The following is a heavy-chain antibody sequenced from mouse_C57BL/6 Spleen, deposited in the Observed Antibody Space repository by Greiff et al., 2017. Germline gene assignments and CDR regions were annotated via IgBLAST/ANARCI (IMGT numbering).Heavy chain of an antibody. CDR3: AREGIYDGYYGDY. D-gene: IGHD2-3*01. CDR1: GYTFTSYW. V-gene: IGHV1-61*01. Sequence: QVQLQQPGAELVRPGSSVKLSCKASGYTFTSYWMDWVKQRPGQGLEWIGNIYPSDSETHYNQKFKDKATLTVDKSSSTAYMQLSSLTSEDSAVYYCAREGIYDGYYGDYWGQGTTLTVSS. J-gene: IGHJ2*01. CDR2: IYPSDSET.